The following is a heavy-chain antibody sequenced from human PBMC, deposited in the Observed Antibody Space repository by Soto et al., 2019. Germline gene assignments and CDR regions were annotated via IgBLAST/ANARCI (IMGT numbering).Heavy chain of an antibody. CDR2: IYYSGST. D-gene: IGHD1-20*01. Sequence: PSETLSLTCTFSCGSIISYYWSWIRQPPGKGLEWIGYIYYSGSTNYNPSLKSRVTISVDTSKNQFSLKLSSVTAADTAVYYCAREDNSNWFDPWGQGTLVTVSS. J-gene: IGHJ5*02. CDR1: CGSIISYY. V-gene: IGHV4-59*01. CDR3: AREDNSNWFDP.